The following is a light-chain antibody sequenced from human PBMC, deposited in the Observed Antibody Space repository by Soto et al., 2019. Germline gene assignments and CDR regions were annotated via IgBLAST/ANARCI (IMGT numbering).Light chain of an antibody. V-gene: IGKV3-15*01. CDR1: QSVSSN. CDR3: QHYNNWPPWT. J-gene: IGKJ1*01. Sequence: EIGMTQSPATLSVSPGERATLSCRASQSVSSNLAWYQQKPGQAPRLLIYGASIRATGVPARFSGSGSGTELTLTISSLQSEDFAVYYCQHYNNWPPWTFGQGTKVEIK. CDR2: GAS.